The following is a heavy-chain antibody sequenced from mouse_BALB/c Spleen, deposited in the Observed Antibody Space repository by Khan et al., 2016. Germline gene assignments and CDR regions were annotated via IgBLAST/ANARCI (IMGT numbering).Heavy chain of an antibody. J-gene: IGHJ3*01. D-gene: IGHD2-14*01. CDR1: GFAFSSYW. Sequence: VQLEESGAELVRPGASVKISCKASGFAFSSYWMNWVKQGPGQGLEWVGRIYPEDGDTNYKGKFKGRVTLTVEKSASTAYMQISSLTYEDSAVYFCARGTPFAYWGQGTLVTVSA. CDR2: IYPEDGDT. V-gene: IGHV1-80*01. CDR3: ARGTPFAY.